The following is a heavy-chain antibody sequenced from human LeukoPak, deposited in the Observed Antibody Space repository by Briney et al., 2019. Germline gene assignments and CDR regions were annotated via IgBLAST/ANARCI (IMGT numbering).Heavy chain of an antibody. J-gene: IGHJ6*03. V-gene: IGHV1-69*05. CDR2: IIPIFGTA. Sequence: ASVKVSCKASGGTFSSYAISWVRQAPGQGLEWMGGIIPIFGTANYAQKFQGRVTITTDESTSTAYMELNSLRSEDTAVYYCARTETGYCSSTSWCYYYMDVWGKGTTVTVSS. CDR1: GGTFSSYA. CDR3: ARTETGYCSSTSWCYYYMDV. D-gene: IGHD2-2*01.